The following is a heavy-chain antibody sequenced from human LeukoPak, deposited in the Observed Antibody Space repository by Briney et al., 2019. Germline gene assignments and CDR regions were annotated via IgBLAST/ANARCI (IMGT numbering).Heavy chain of an antibody. CDR2: IGTASDT. Sequence: GGSLRLSCAASGFTFSSFDMHWVRQPTGQGLKWVSTIGTASDTYYPGSVEGRFTLSRDNAKNPLYLQMNSLTAGDTAVYYCARGPPRGKYYYMGVWGKGTTVTVSS. J-gene: IGHJ6*03. D-gene: IGHD1-1*01. CDR1: GFTFSSFD. CDR3: ARGPPRGKYYYMGV. V-gene: IGHV3-13*01.